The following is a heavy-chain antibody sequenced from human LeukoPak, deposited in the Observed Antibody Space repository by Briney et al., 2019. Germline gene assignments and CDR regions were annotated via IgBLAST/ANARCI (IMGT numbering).Heavy chain of an antibody. D-gene: IGHD6-19*01. V-gene: IGHV3-64*02. Sequence: GGSLRLSCAASGFTFSNSAMYWVRQAPGKGLEFVSVISTNGDRTYYADSVKGRFTISRDNSKNTLYLQMGGLRADDMAVYYCARGVAISSSGWYDTFDYWGQGALVTISS. CDR2: ISTNGDRT. CDR3: ARGVAISSSGWYDTFDY. CDR1: GFTFSNSA. J-gene: IGHJ4*02.